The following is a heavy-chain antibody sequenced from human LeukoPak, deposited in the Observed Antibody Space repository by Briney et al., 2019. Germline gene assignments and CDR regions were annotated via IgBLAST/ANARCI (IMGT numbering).Heavy chain of an antibody. D-gene: IGHD2-2*03. V-gene: IGHV3-30*18. Sequence: GGSLRLSCAASGFTFSSYGMHWVRQAPGKGLEWVAVISYDGSNKYYADSVKGRFTISRDNSKNTLYLQMNSLRAEDTAVYYCAKDGYVSWAYQLSHFDYWGQGTLVTVSS. J-gene: IGHJ4*02. CDR1: GFTFSSYG. CDR3: AKDGYVSWAYQLSHFDY. CDR2: ISYDGSNK.